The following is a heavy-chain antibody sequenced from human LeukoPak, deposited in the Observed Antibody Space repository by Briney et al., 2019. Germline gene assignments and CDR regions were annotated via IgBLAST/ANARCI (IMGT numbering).Heavy chain of an antibody. J-gene: IGHJ4*02. CDR1: GGSFSGHY. CDR2: INHSGST. V-gene: IGHV4-34*01. CDR3: ARVIEGYYDGSAQYGGYFDY. D-gene: IGHD3-22*01. Sequence: KPSETLSLTCAVYGGSFSGHYWSWIRQPPGKGLEWIGEINHSGSTDYNQSLKSRVTISVDTSKNQFSLKVGSVTAADTAVYYCARVIEGYYDGSAQYGGYFDYWGQGTLVTVSS.